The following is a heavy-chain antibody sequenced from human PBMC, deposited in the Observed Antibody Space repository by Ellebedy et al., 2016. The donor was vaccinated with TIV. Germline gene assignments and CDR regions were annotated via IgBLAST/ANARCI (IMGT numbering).Heavy chain of an antibody. D-gene: IGHD5-12*01. CDR2: IYHRGST. CDR1: GGSISRSTYY. J-gene: IGHJ4*02. CDR3: TREGYSGYAAGIDY. V-gene: IGHV4-39*07. Sequence: SETLSLTXSVSGGSISRSTYYWGWIRQPPGKGLEWIGSIYHRGSTYYNPSLKSRVTMSMDTYKNQFSLKLSSVAAADTAVYYCTREGYSGYAAGIDYWGQGSLVTVSS.